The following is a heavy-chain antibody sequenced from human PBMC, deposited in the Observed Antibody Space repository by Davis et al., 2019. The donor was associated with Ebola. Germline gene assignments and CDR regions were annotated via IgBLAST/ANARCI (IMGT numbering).Heavy chain of an antibody. CDR2: IKQDGSEK. Sequence: GGSLRLSCAASGFTFSSYWMHWVRQAPGKGLEWVANIKQDGSEKYYVDSVKGRFTISRDNAKNSLYLQMNSLRAEDTAVYYCARDVRIKGGIFEVVEDYGMDVWGQGTTVTVSS. CDR1: GFTFSSYW. D-gene: IGHD3-3*01. V-gene: IGHV3-7*03. CDR3: ARDVRIKGGIFEVVEDYGMDV. J-gene: IGHJ6*02.